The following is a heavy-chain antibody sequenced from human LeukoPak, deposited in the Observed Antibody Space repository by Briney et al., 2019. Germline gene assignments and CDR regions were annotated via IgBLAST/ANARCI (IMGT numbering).Heavy chain of an antibody. CDR3: ARERRSGSYYYFDY. Sequence: PSETLSLTCTVSGGSIRSYYWSWIRQPPGKGLEWIGYIYYNGSTNYNPSLKSRVTISVDTSKNQFSLKLSSVTAADTAMYYCARERRSGSYYYFDYWGQGTLVTVSS. J-gene: IGHJ4*02. D-gene: IGHD1-26*01. CDR1: GGSIRSYY. CDR2: IYYNGST. V-gene: IGHV4-59*01.